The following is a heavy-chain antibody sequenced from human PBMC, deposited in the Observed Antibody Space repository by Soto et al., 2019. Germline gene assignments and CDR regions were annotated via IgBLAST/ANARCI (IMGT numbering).Heavy chain of an antibody. CDR2: IIPIFGTA. V-gene: IGHV1-69*05. D-gene: IGHD2-2*01. CDR3: ARMVVPAAFVGYYYYYGMDV. J-gene: IGHJ6*02. Sequence: SVKVSCKASGGTFSSYAIRWVRQAPGQGLEWMGGIIPIFGTANYAQKFQGRVTMTTDTSTSTAYMELRSLRSDDTAVYYCARMVVPAAFVGYYYYYGMDVWGQGTTVTSP. CDR1: GGTFSSYA.